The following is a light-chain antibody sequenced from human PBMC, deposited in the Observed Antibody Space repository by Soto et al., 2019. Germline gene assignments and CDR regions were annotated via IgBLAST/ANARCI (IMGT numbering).Light chain of an antibody. CDR2: AAS. Sequence: AIRMTQSPSSLSASTGDRVTITCRASQGISSYLAWYQQKPGKAPKLLIYAASTLQSGVPSRFSGSGSGTDFTLTISCLQSEDFATYYCQQYYSYLWTF. V-gene: IGKV1-8*01. CDR3: QQYYSYLWT. CDR1: QGISSY. J-gene: IGKJ1*01.